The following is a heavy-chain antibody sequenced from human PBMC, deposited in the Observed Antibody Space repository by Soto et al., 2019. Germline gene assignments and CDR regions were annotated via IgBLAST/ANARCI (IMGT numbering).Heavy chain of an antibody. J-gene: IGHJ4*02. CDR1: GGSISSYY. CDR2: SGST. V-gene: IGHV4-59*01. Sequence: SETLSLTCTVSGGSISSYYWSWIRQPPGKGLEWIGYSGSTNYNPSLKSRVTMSVDTSKNQFSLKLSSVTAADTAVYYCARTGNYFGYWGQGTLVTXSS. CDR3: ARTGNYFGY.